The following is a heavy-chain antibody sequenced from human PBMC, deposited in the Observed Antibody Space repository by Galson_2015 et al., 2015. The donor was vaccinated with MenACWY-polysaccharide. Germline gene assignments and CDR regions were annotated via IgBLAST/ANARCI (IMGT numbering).Heavy chain of an antibody. J-gene: IGHJ6*02. V-gene: IGHV3-33*01. CDR2: IWYDGSNK. CDR3: ARTLSGSYGMDV. D-gene: IGHD6-19*01. CDR1: GFTFSSYG. Sequence: SLRLSCAASGFTFSSYGMHWVRQAPGKGLEWVAVIWYDGSNKYYADSVKGRFTISRDNSKNTLYLQMNSLRAEDTAVYYCARTLSGSYGMDVWGQGTTVTVSS.